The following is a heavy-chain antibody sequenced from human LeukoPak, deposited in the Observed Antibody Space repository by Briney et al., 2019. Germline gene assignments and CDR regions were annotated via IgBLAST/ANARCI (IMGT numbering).Heavy chain of an antibody. V-gene: IGHV4-39*07. J-gene: IGHJ4*02. CDR1: GGSISSSSYY. Sequence: SETLSLTCTVSGGSISSSSYYWGWIRQPPGKGLEWIGSIYYSGSTYYNPSLKRRVTISVDTSKNQFSLKLSSVTAADTAVYYCARRYYYDSSGYYEYWGQGTLVTVSS. D-gene: IGHD3-22*01. CDR2: IYYSGST. CDR3: ARRYYYDSSGYYEY.